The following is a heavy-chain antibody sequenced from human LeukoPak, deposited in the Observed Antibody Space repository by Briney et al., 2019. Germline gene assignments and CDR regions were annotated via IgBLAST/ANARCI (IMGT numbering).Heavy chain of an antibody. J-gene: IGHJ5*02. V-gene: IGHV4-34*01. CDR3: ARLHLITCYWFDP. Sequence: SETLSLTCAVSGGSFSGYYWSWIRQPPGKGLEWIGGINHSGSTNYNPSLKSRVTISVDTSKNQFSLKLSSVTAADTAVYYCARLHLITCYWFDPWGQGTLVTVSS. D-gene: IGHD3-22*01. CDR2: INHSGST. CDR1: GGSFSGYY.